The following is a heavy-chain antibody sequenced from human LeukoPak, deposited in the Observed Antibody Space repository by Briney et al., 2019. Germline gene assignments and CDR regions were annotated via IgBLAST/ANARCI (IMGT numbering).Heavy chain of an antibody. CDR2: IKQDGSEK. Sequence: GGSLRLSCAASGFPFSSYWMSWVRQAPGKGLEWVANIKQDGSEKYYVDSVKGRFTISRDNAKNSLYLQMNSLRAEDTAVYYCARERWPLDYWGQGTLVTVSS. CDR3: ARERWPLDY. V-gene: IGHV3-7*01. CDR1: GFPFSSYW. J-gene: IGHJ4*02. D-gene: IGHD5-24*01.